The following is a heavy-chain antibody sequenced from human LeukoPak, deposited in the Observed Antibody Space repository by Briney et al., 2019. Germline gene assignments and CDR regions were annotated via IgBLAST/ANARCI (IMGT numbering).Heavy chain of an antibody. Sequence: SETLSLTCTVSGGSISSYYWSWIRQPPGKGLEWIGYIHYSGSTNYNPSLKSRVTISVDTSKNQFSLKLSSVTAADTAVYYCASLADTAMSYWGQGTLVTASS. D-gene: IGHD5-18*01. J-gene: IGHJ4*02. CDR3: ASLADTAMSY. CDR1: GGSISSYY. CDR2: IHYSGST. V-gene: IGHV4-59*08.